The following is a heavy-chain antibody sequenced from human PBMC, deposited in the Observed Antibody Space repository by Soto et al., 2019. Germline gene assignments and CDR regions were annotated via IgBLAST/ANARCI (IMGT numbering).Heavy chain of an antibody. Sequence: QVQLVESGGGVVQPGRSRRLSCAASGFTFSTYGMHWVRQAPGKGLEWVAVVSHDGRNEYYADSVKGRFSSSRDNSKNAMYLQMSSLRADATAVYYCARDKGNWISFPGPFDPWGQGALVTVSS. CDR1: GFTFSTYG. CDR3: ARDKGNWISFPGPFDP. J-gene: IGHJ5*02. CDR2: VSHDGRNE. D-gene: IGHD1-1*01. V-gene: IGHV3-30-3*01.